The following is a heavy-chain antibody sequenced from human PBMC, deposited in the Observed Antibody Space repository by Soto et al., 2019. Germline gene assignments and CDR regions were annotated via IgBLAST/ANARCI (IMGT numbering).Heavy chain of an antibody. CDR1: GYTFTSYG. J-gene: IGHJ5*02. CDR2: ISAYNGNT. Sequence: ASVKVSCKASGYTFTSYGISWVRQAPGQGLEWMGWISAYNGNTNYAQKLQGRVTMTTDTSTSTAYMELRSLRSDDTAVYYCARDGAITIFGVVRFDPWGQGTRVTVSS. V-gene: IGHV1-18*01. CDR3: ARDGAITIFGVVRFDP. D-gene: IGHD3-3*01.